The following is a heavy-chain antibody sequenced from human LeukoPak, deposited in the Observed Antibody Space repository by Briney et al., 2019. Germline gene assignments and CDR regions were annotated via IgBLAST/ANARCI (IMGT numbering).Heavy chain of an antibody. D-gene: IGHD2-8*01. CDR3: AKDKWWGASDH. J-gene: IGHJ4*02. V-gene: IGHV3-23*01. Sequence: GGSLRLSCAASGFTFSIYAMNWVRQGPGKGLEWVSGLDGSSGGITYADSVTGRFTISRDNAKNTVHLQMSTLTAEDTAVYYCAKDKWWGASDHWGQGSLVTVSS. CDR1: GFTFSIYA. CDR2: LDGSSGGI.